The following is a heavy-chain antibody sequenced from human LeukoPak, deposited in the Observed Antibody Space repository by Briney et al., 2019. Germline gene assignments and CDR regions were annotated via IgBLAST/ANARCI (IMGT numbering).Heavy chain of an antibody. CDR2: INPNSGGT. D-gene: IGHD5-18*01. CDR1: GYTFTGYY. V-gene: IGHV1-2*02. J-gene: IGHJ4*02. Sequence: ASVKVSCKASGYTFTGYYMHWVRQAPGQGLEWMGWINPNSGGTNYAQKFQGRVTMTRDTSISTAYMELSRLRSDDTAVYYCARGGEYWPYQPPRPTAMDILNIFDYWGQGTLVTVSS. CDR3: ARGGEYWPYQPPRPTAMDILNIFDY.